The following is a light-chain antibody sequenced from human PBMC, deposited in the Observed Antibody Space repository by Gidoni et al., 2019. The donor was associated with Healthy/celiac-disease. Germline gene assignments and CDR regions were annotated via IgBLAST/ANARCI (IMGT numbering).Light chain of an antibody. CDR1: QSVSSY. J-gene: IGKJ4*01. CDR3: QQRSNWPLT. CDR2: DAS. Sequence: IVLTQSPATLSLSPGERATLSCRASQSVSSYLAWYQQKPGQAPRLLLYDASNRAPGIPARFSGSGSGTDFTLTISSLEPEDFAVYYCQQRSNWPLTFGGGTKVEIK. V-gene: IGKV3-11*01.